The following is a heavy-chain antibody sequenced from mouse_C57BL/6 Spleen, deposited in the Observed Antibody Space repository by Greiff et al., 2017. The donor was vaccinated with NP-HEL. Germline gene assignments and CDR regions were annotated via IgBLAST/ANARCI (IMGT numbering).Heavy chain of an antibody. CDR1: GYTFTSYW. J-gene: IGHJ1*03. V-gene: IGHV1-50*01. CDR3: ARYCYGRNWYFDV. Sequence: VQLQQPGAELVKPGASVKLSCKASGYTFTSYWMQWVKQRPGQGLEWIGEIDPSDSYTNYNQKFKGKATLTVDTSSSTAYMQLSSLTSEDSAVYYCARYCYGRNWYFDVWGTGTTVTVSS. CDR2: IDPSDSYT. D-gene: IGHD1-1*01.